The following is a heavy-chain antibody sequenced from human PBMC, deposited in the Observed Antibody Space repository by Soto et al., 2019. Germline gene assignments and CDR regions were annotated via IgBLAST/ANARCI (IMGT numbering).Heavy chain of an antibody. J-gene: IGHJ6*02. CDR2: INHSGST. CDR1: GGSFSGYY. CDR3: ARGRCTSTSCYRYYYYGMDV. Sequence: PSETLSLTCAVYGGSFSGYYWSWIRQPPGKGLEWIGEINHSGSTNYNPSLKSRVTISVDTSKNQFSLELSSVTAADTAVYYCARGRCTSTSCYRYYYYGMDVWGQGTTVTVSS. V-gene: IGHV4-34*01. D-gene: IGHD2-2*01.